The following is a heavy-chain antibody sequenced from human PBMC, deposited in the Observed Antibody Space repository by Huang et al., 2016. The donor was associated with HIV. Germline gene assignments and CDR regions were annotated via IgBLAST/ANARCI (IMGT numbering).Heavy chain of an antibody. Sequence: QVQLVESGGGVVQPGGSLRLSCAASGLTFATYGMHWVRQAPGKGLEVVAFSRADATDKYYADSVKGRFTASRDNSKNTLFLHMNSLRPEDTALYYCAKIPPLHANLATSGPGPVDYWGQGTLVTVSS. CDR1: GLTFATYG. CDR2: SRADATDK. V-gene: IGHV3-30*02. D-gene: IGHD6-13*01. J-gene: IGHJ4*02. CDR3: AKIPPLHANLATSGPGPVDY.